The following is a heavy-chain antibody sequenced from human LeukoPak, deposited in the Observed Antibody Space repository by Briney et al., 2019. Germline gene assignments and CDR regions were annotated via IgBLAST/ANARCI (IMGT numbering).Heavy chain of an antibody. J-gene: IGHJ6*03. CDR3: ARVRCSGGSCPYYYSYYYMDV. V-gene: IGHV4-39*07. Sequence: SETLSLTCTVSGGSISSSSYYWAWIRQPPGKGLEWIESIHYSGSTYYNPSLQSRVTISIDTSKNQFSLKLRFVTAADTAVYYCARVRCSGGSCPYYYSYYYMDVWGKGTTVTVSS. CDR2: IHYSGST. D-gene: IGHD2-15*01. CDR1: GGSISSSSYY.